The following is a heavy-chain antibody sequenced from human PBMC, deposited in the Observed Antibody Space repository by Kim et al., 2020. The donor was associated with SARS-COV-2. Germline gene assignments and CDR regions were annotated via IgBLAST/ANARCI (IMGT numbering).Heavy chain of an antibody. CDR1: GGSFSGYY. D-gene: IGHD3-10*01. CDR3: ARGRGGWFDP. CDR2: INHSGST. Sequence: SETLSLTCAVYGGSFSGYYWSWIRQPPGKGLEWIGEINHSGSTNYNPSLKSRVTISVDTSKNQFSLKLSSVTAADTAVYYCARGRGGWFDPWGQGTLVTV. J-gene: IGHJ5*02. V-gene: IGHV4-34*01.